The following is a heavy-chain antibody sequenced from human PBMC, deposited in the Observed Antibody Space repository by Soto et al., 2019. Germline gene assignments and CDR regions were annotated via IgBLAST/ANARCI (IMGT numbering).Heavy chain of an antibody. Sequence: EVQLVESGGGLVQPGGSLRLSCAASGFIFSNSWMHWVRQAPGKGLVWVSRINSDGSSTDYADSVKRRFTISRDNAKNTLYLQMNSLRAEDTALYYCARDWSGPGNSAYYYYNMDVWGKGTTVTVSS. V-gene: IGHV3-74*01. J-gene: IGHJ6*03. D-gene: IGHD3-3*01. CDR1: GFIFSNSW. CDR2: INSDGSST. CDR3: ARDWSGPGNSAYYYYNMDV.